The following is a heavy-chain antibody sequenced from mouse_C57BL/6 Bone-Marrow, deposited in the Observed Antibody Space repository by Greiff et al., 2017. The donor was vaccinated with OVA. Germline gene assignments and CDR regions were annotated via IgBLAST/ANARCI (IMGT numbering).Heavy chain of an antibody. J-gene: IGHJ3*01. CDR2: IHPNSGST. Sequence: VKLKQSGAELVKPGASVKLSCKASGYTFTSYWMHWVKQRPGQGLEWIGMIHPNSGSTNYNEKFKSKATLTVDKSSSTAYMQLSSLTSEDSAVYYCASDYVNYLAWFAYWGQGTLVTVSA. V-gene: IGHV1-64*01. CDR1: GYTFTSYW. CDR3: ASDYVNYLAWFAY. D-gene: IGHD2-1*01.